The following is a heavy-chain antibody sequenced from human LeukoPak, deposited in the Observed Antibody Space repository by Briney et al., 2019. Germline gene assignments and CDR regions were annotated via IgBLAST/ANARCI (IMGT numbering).Heavy chain of an antibody. CDR2: IIPIFGTA. Sequence: ASVKVSCKASGGTFSSYAISWVRQAPGQGLEWMGGIIPIFGTANYAQKFQGRVTITADESTSTAYMELSSLRSEDTAVYYCAREMAVEMATIGGFYFDYWGQGTLVTVSS. CDR1: GGTFSSYA. J-gene: IGHJ4*02. CDR3: AREMAVEMATIGGFYFDY. D-gene: IGHD5-24*01. V-gene: IGHV1-69*13.